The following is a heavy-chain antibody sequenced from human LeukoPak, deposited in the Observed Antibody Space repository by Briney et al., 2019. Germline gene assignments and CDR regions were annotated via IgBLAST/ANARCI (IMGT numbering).Heavy chain of an antibody. V-gene: IGHV3-74*01. J-gene: IGHJ4*02. CDR1: GFTFSKYW. CDR2: INTDGTVT. D-gene: IGHD6-19*01. Sequence: PGGSLRLSCAASGFTFSKYWMLWVRQAPGKGLESVSRINTDGTVTNYADSVKGRFTDSRDNADNTMFLQMNSVRDEDTAVYYCATKQWLAPPPDSWGQGTPVTVSS. CDR3: ATKQWLAPPPDS.